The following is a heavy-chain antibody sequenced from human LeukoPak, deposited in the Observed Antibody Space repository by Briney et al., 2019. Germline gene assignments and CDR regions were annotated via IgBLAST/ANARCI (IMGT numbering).Heavy chain of an antibody. CDR2: ISYDGRNK. CDR1: GFTFSNYA. D-gene: IGHD3-10*01. J-gene: IGHJ4*02. CDR3: AKDAQVRGVINGFDY. Sequence: GGSLRLACAASGFTFSNYAMSWVRQAPGKGLEWVAVISYDGRNKHYADSVKGRFTISRDNSKNTLYLQMNSLTAEDTAMYYCAKDAQVRGVINGFDYWGQGTLVTVSS. V-gene: IGHV3-30*18.